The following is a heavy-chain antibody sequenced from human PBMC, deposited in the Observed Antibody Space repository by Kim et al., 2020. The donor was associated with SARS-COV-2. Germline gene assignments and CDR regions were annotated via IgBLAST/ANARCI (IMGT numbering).Heavy chain of an antibody. V-gene: IGHV1-3*01. CDR2: T. CDR3: ARGSLVGWLDV. J-gene: IGHJ6*02. Sequence: TKYSQKFQGRVTITRDTSASTAYMELSSLRSEDTAVYYCARGSLVGWLDVWGQGTTVTVSS. D-gene: IGHD1-26*01.